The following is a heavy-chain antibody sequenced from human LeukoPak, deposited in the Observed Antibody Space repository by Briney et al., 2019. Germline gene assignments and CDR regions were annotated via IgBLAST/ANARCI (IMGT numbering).Heavy chain of an antibody. Sequence: TGGSLRLSCAASGSTVSSYYMTWVRQAPGKGLEWVSIIYSGGNTYYADSVKGRFTISRDNSKNTLYLQMDSLRAEDTAVYYCARADRGSHSYFQHWGQGTLVTVSS. CDR2: IYSGGNT. CDR1: GSTVSSYY. CDR3: ARADRGSHSYFQH. V-gene: IGHV3-53*01. J-gene: IGHJ1*01. D-gene: IGHD1-26*01.